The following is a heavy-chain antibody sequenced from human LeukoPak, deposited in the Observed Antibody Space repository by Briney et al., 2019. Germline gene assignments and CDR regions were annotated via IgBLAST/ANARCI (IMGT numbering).Heavy chain of an antibody. CDR3: ARDKVRGVRSYYYGMDV. V-gene: IGHV1-3*01. CDR1: GYTFTSYA. CDR2: INAGNGNT. J-gene: IGHJ6*02. Sequence: GASVKVSCKASGYTFTSYAMHWVRQAPGQRLEWMGWINAGNGNTKYSQKFQGRVTITRDTSASTAYMELSSLRSEDTAVYYCARDKVRGVRSYYYGMDVWGQGTTVTVSS. D-gene: IGHD3-10*01.